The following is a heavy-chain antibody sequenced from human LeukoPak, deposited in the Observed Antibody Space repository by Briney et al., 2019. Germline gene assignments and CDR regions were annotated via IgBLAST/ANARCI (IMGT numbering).Heavy chain of an antibody. D-gene: IGHD2-15*01. Sequence: GRCLRLSCAASGFTFSSYGMHWVRQAPGKGLEWVAVIWYDGTNTYYADSVKGRFTISRDTSKNTLYLQMHSLRAEDTAVYYCARDFCSGGSWYPDGFDIWGQGTMVTVSS. J-gene: IGHJ3*02. CDR3: ARDFCSGGSWYPDGFDI. CDR1: GFTFSSYG. V-gene: IGHV3-33*01. CDR2: IWYDGTNT.